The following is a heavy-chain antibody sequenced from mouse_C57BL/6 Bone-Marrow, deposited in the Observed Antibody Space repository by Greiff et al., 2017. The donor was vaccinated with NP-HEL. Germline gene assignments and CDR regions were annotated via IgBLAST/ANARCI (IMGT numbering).Heavy chain of an antibody. V-gene: IGHV5-12*01. CDR2: ISNGGGST. CDR3: ARSPTVLYYFDY. CDR1: GFTFSDYY. Sequence: EVQLVESGGGLVQPGGSLKLSCAASGFTFSDYYMYWVRQTPEKRLEWVAYISNGGGSTYYPDTVKGRFTISRDNAKNTLYLQMSRLKSEDTAMYYCARSPTVLYYFDYWGQGTTLTVAS. D-gene: IGHD1-1*01. J-gene: IGHJ2*01.